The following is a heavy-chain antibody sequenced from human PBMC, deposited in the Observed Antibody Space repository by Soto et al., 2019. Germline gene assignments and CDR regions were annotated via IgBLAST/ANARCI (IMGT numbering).Heavy chain of an antibody. V-gene: IGHV1-2*06. CDR3: ATMGFCGPGCYSFDY. Sequence: ASVKVSCKYSGYTFTAYYMYWVRQSPVQGLEWVGRINPKTGDTIYAQKFQGRVTMTSDTSTETAYMELESLTSEDTAFYYCATMGFCGPGCYSFDYWGQGTLVTVSS. CDR2: INPKTGDT. D-gene: IGHD2-21*02. CDR1: GYTFTAYY. J-gene: IGHJ4*02.